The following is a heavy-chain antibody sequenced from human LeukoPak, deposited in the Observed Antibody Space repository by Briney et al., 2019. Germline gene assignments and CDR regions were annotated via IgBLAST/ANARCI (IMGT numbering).Heavy chain of an antibody. CDR3: ARALIGYYFDY. Sequence: GSLRLSCEGSGFTFSSYWMSWVRQAPGKGLEWVANIKQDGSEKFYVDSVKGRFTISRDNAKRSLYLEMNSLRAEDTAVYYCARALIGYYFDYWGQGALVTVSS. J-gene: IGHJ4*02. CDR2: IKQDGSEK. CDR1: GFTFSSYW. D-gene: IGHD2-8*01. V-gene: IGHV3-7*01.